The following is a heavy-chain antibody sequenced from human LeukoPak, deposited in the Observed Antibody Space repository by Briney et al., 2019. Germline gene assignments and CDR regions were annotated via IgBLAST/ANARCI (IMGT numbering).Heavy chain of an antibody. CDR2: IYYSGST. V-gene: IGHV4-59*01. D-gene: IGHD6-13*01. CDR1: GGSISSYY. J-gene: IGHJ4*02. CDR3: ARGLLMSWSPFDY. Sequence: PSETLSLTCTVSGGSISSYYWSWIRQPPGKGLEWIGYIYYSGSTNYNHSLKRRVTISVDTSKNQFSLKLSSVTAADTAVYYCARGLLMSWSPFDYWGQGTLVTVSS.